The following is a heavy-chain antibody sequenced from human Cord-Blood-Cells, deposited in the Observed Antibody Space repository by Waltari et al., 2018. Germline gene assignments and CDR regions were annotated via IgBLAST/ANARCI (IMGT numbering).Heavy chain of an antibody. D-gene: IGHD1-26*01. CDR1: GYSISSGYY. V-gene: IGHV4-38-2*02. Sequence: QVQLQESGPGLVKPSETLSLTCAVSGYSISSGYYWGWIRQPPGKGLEWIGSIYHSGSTYYNPSLKSRVTISVDTSKNQFSLKLSSVTAADTAVYYCAREVGERGRYGRDDAFDIWGQGTMVTVSS. CDR2: IYHSGST. CDR3: AREVGERGRYGRDDAFDI. J-gene: IGHJ3*02.